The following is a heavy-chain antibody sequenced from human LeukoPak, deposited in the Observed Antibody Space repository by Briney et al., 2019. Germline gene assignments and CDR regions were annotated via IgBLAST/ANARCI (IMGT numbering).Heavy chain of an antibody. J-gene: IGHJ2*01. V-gene: IGHV1-69*13. CDR3: AGDRGPRGYSYGDRWYFDL. Sequence: ASVKLSCKASGATFSSYAISWVRQAPGQGLELMGGIIPIFGTANYAQKFQSRVTITADESTSTAYMLLSSMRTEDNAVYYYAGDRGPRGYSYGDRWYFDLWGRGSLVTVHS. CDR2: IIPIFGTA. CDR1: GATFSSYA. D-gene: IGHD5-18*01.